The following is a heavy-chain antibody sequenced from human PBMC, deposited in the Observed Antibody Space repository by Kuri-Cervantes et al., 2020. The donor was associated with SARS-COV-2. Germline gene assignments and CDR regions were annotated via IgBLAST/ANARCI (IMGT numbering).Heavy chain of an antibody. V-gene: IGHV3-23*01. Sequence: GALKISCAASGFTFSHYGMNWVRQAPGKGLEWVSGIGRSGDVSYYADSVKGRFTISRDNSKNTLCLQMSSLRAEDTAVYYCARELGHDSTFSLWGRGTLVTVSS. CDR1: GFTFSHYG. CDR2: IGRSGDVS. D-gene: IGHD3-22*01. CDR3: ARELGHDSTFSL. J-gene: IGHJ2*01.